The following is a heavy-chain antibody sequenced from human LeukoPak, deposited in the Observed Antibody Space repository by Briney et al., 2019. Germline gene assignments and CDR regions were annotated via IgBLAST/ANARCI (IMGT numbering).Heavy chain of an antibody. J-gene: IGHJ3*02. V-gene: IGHV3-21*01. D-gene: IGHD2-2*02. CDR3: ARSSPHCSSTSCYNDAFDI. CDR1: GFTFSSYS. CDR2: ISSSSSYI. Sequence: PGGSLRLSCAASGFTFSSYSMNRVRQAPGKGLEWVSSISSSSSYIYYADSVKGRFTISRDNAKNSLYLQMNSLRAEDTAVYYCARSSPHCSSTSCYNDAFDIWGQGTMVTVSS.